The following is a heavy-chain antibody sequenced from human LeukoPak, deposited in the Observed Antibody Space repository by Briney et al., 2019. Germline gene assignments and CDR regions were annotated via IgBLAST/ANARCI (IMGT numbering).Heavy chain of an antibody. CDR1: GYTFTGYY. J-gene: IGHJ3*02. Sequence: ASVKVSCKASGYTFTGYYMHWVRQAPGQGLEWMGWINPNSGGTNYAQKVQGRVTMTRDTSISTAYMELSRLRSDDTAVYYCARWGAPNAFDIWGQGTMVTVSS. CDR2: INPNSGGT. CDR3: ARWGAPNAFDI. D-gene: IGHD3-16*01. V-gene: IGHV1-2*02.